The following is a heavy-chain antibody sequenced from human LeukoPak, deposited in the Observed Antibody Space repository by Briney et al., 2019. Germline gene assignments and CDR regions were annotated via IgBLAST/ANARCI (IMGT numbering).Heavy chain of an antibody. CDR1: GGSISSYY. D-gene: IGHD3-16*02. V-gene: IGHV4-4*07. J-gene: IGHJ2*01. Sequence: PSETLSLTCTGSGGSISSYYWSWVRQPAGKGLEWIGRIYISGSTNYNPSLRTRVTMSVDTSKNQFSLKLSSVTAADTAVYYCARHQGDYVWGSYRPPWYFDLWGRGTLVTVSS. CDR3: ARHQGDYVWGSYRPPWYFDL. CDR2: IYISGST.